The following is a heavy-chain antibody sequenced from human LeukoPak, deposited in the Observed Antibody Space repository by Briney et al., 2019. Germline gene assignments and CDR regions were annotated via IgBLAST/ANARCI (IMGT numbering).Heavy chain of an antibody. CDR1: GFKFDSYA. CDR2: ISWNSDII. V-gene: IGHV3-9*01. Sequence: GGSLRLSCAASGFKFDSYAMHWVRHAPGKGLEWVSSISWNSDIIAYADSVKGRFTISRDNAKNSLYLQMNSLKAEDTALYYCAKDIGPLTYHYDTSGYSGAFDYWGQGTLVTVSS. J-gene: IGHJ4*02. CDR3: AKDIGPLTYHYDTSGYSGAFDY. D-gene: IGHD3-22*01.